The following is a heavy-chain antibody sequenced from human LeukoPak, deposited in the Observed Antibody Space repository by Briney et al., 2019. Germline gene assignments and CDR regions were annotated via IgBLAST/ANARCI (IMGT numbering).Heavy chain of an antibody. D-gene: IGHD3-3*01. CDR2: IKQDGSEK. J-gene: IGHJ4*02. CDR1: GFTFSSYW. Sequence: GGSLRLSCAASGFTFSSYWMSWVRQAPWKGLEWVANIKQDGSEKYYVDSVKGRFTISRDNAKNSLYLQMNSLRAEDTAVYYCARGEMRYYDFWSGYSYYFDYWGQGTLVTVSS. CDR3: ARGEMRYYDFWSGYSYYFDY. V-gene: IGHV3-7*04.